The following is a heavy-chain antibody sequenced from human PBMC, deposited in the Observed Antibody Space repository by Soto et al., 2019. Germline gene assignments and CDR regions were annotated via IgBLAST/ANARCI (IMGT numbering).Heavy chain of an antibody. D-gene: IGHD4-4*01. CDR2: ISPNGQGI. CDR1: GFTVTNNG. Sequence: EVKLLESGGGLVQPGGSLRLSCAVSGFTVTNNGVSWVRQAPGKGLEWVSAISPNGQGICYADSVKGRFTISRDISRNTVFLQMDSLRAEDTAVYFCAKDRQYPRAYFNFWGQGTLVTVSS. CDR3: AKDRQYPRAYFNF. V-gene: IGHV3-23*01. J-gene: IGHJ4*02.